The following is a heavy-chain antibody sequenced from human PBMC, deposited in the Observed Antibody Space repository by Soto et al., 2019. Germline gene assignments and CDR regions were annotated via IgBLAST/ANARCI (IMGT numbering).Heavy chain of an antibody. Sequence: SVKVSCKDSGGTFNTYSMFWVRQAPGQGLEWMGRIIPMLGVRNYAQRFQDRVTITADKSTATVHMELSSLRSEDTAVYYCARDVPQMATILDYGMDVWGQGTTVTVSS. CDR2: IIPMLGVR. CDR1: GGTFNTYS. CDR3: ARDVPQMATILDYGMDV. J-gene: IGHJ6*02. V-gene: IGHV1-69*04. D-gene: IGHD5-12*01.